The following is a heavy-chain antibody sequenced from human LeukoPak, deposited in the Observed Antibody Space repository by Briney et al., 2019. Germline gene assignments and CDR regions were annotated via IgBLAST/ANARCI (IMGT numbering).Heavy chain of an antibody. D-gene: IGHD2-15*01. CDR2: ISGSGGNT. CDR3: AKAPVTSCRGAFCYPFDY. Sequence: GGSLRLSCAAFGFTFSNYAMSWVRQAPGKGLEWVSAISGSGGNTFYADSVKGRFTISRDNSKNTLYLQMHSLRAEDTAVYYCAKAPVTSCRGAFCYPFDYWGEGTLVAVSS. V-gene: IGHV3-23*01. J-gene: IGHJ4*02. CDR1: GFTFSNYA.